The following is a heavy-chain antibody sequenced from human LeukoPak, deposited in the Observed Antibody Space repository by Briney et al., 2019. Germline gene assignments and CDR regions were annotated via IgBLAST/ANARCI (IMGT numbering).Heavy chain of an antibody. J-gene: IGHJ4*02. Sequence: GASVKVSCKASGYTFTSYDINWVRQAPGQGLEWMGWMNPNNGNTGYAQKFQGSVTMTRNTSISTAYMELSSLRSEDTAVYYCARGLDSSGWGYWGQGTLVTVSS. D-gene: IGHD6-19*01. CDR2: MNPNNGNT. CDR3: ARGLDSSGWGY. V-gene: IGHV1-8*01. CDR1: GYTFTSYD.